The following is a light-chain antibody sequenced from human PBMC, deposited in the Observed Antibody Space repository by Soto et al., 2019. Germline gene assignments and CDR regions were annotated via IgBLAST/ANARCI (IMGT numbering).Light chain of an antibody. CDR2: KAS. Sequence: DIQMTQSPSTLSASVGDRVTITCRASQSISSWLAWYQQKPGKAPKLLIYKASSLESGVPSRFSGSGSGTEFTLTICSLQPDDFATYYCQQYNSYMYTFGQGNKLEIK. V-gene: IGKV1-5*03. J-gene: IGKJ2*01. CDR3: QQYNSYMYT. CDR1: QSISSW.